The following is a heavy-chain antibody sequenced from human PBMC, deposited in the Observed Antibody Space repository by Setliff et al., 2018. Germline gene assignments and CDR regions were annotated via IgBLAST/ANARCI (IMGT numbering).Heavy chain of an antibody. CDR1: GGTFSSYV. CDR3: AGGQPLVRKYYCYMDV. Sequence: SVKVSCKASGGTFSSYVISWVREAPGQGLEWMGGIIPMFGTNYAQKFQGRVTITADESTSTAYMELRSLGSEDTAVYYCAGGQPLVRKYYCYMDVWGKGTTVTVSS. CDR2: IIPMFGT. J-gene: IGHJ6*03. V-gene: IGHV1-69*13. D-gene: IGHD3-10*01.